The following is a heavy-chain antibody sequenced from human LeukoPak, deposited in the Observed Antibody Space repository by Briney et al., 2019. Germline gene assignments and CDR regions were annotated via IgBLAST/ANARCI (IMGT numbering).Heavy chain of an antibody. J-gene: IGHJ6*03. V-gene: IGHV4-38-2*01. D-gene: IGHD2-2*01. CDR3: ARLLGRTFYYMDV. CDR2: IYHSGST. CDR1: GYSISSGYY. Sequence: SETLPLTCAVSGYSISSGYYWGWIRQPPGKGLEWIGSIYHSGSTYYNPSLKSRVTISVDTSKNQFSLKLSSVTAADTAVYYCARLLGRTFYYMDVWGKGTTVTVSS.